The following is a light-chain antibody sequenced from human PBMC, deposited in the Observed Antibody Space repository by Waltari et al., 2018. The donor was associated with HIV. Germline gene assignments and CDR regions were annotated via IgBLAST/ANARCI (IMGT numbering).Light chain of an antibody. CDR1: SSDVGGYNH. CDR3: SSYTRSSTLGV. V-gene: IGLV2-14*03. CDR2: GVS. Sequence: QSALTQPASVSGSPGQSITISCTGTSSDVGGYNHVSWYQQHPGTAPKLMIFGVSNRPSGVSKRFSGSKSSNTASLTISGLQAEDEADYYCSSYTRSSTLGVFGTGTKVTVL. J-gene: IGLJ1*01.